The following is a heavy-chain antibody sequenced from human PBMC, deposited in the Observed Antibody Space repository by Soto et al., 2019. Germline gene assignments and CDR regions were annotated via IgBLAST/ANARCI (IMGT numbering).Heavy chain of an antibody. CDR2: IYATGTT. CDR1: GASISGYY. J-gene: IGHJ5*02. Sequence: SETLSLTCTVSGASISGYYWSWIRKSAGKGLEWIGRIYATGTTDYNPSLKSRVMMSVDTSKKRFSLKLRSVTAADTAVYYCVRDGTKTLRDWFDPWGQGISVTVSS. CDR3: VRDGTKTLRDWFDP. D-gene: IGHD1-1*01. V-gene: IGHV4-4*07.